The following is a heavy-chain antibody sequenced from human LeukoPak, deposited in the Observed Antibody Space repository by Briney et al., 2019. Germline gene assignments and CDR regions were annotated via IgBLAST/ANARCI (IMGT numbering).Heavy chain of an antibody. CDR2: ISFDGSGQ. D-gene: IGHD6-13*01. V-gene: IGHV3-30*03. Sequence: PGGSLRLSCAASGFTFSSYGMPWVRQAPGKGLEWVAVISFDGSGQYYADSVKGRFTISRDDSKNTLYLQMNSLRAGDTAVYYCARGGIAAVPDYWGQGTLVTVSS. CDR1: GFTFSSYG. J-gene: IGHJ4*02. CDR3: ARGGIAAVPDY.